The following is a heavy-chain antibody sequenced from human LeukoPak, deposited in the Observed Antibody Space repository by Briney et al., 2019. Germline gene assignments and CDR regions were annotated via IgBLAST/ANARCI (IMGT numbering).Heavy chain of an antibody. CDR2: ISSSSSTI. V-gene: IGHV3-48*01. Sequence: GGSLRLSCAASGFTFSSHSMNWVRQAPGKGLEWVSYISSSSSTIYYADSVKGRFTISRDNSKNTLYLQMNSLRAEDTAVYYCARDRAAYCGGDCYSGVGYWGQGTLVTVSS. CDR3: ARDRAAYCGGDCYSGVGY. J-gene: IGHJ4*02. CDR1: GFTFSSHS. D-gene: IGHD2-21*02.